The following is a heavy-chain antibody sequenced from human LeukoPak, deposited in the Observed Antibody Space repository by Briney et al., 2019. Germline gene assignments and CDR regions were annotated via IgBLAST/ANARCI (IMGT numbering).Heavy chain of an antibody. CDR3: ARKTYDSTGPTPHPDVFDI. Sequence: PSETLSLTCPVSAGSISSSNWWSWVRQPPGKRLEGIWEIYHSGSTNYIPSLKSRVTISVDKSKNQFSLKLSSVTAADTAVYYCARKTYDSTGPTPHPDVFDIWGQGTMVTVSS. J-gene: IGHJ3*02. V-gene: IGHV4-4*02. CDR2: IYHSGST. D-gene: IGHD3-22*01. CDR1: AGSISSSNW.